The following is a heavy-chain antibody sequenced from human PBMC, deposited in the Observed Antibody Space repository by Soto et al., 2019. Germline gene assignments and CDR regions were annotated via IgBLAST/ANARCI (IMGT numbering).Heavy chain of an antibody. CDR3: TRDESRDSSARGWFDP. Sequence: GGSLRLSCAASGFTFSDHYMDWVRQAPGKGLGWVSTISSNSAYIYYTDALRGRFTISRDNAKNSLHLQMNSLRAEDTAVYYCTRDESRDSSARGWFDPWGPGTLVNVSS. J-gene: IGHJ5*02. D-gene: IGHD6-13*01. V-gene: IGHV3-21*01. CDR1: GFTFSDHY. CDR2: ISSNSAYI.